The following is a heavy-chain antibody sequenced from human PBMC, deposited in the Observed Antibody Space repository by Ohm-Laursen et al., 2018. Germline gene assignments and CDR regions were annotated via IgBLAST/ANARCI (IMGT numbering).Heavy chain of an antibody. CDR3: ARDFGGVSGSDY. CDR1: GYTFTDYD. J-gene: IGHJ4*02. CDR2: FNPRDGST. D-gene: IGHD2-8*02. Sequence: GASVKVSCKTSGYTFTDYDVHWVRQAPGQGLEWMGIFNPRDGSTSYAQRFQGRVTMTRDTSTSTVYMDLSSLRSEDTAVYYCARDFGGVSGSDYWGQGTLVTVSS. V-gene: IGHV1-46*01.